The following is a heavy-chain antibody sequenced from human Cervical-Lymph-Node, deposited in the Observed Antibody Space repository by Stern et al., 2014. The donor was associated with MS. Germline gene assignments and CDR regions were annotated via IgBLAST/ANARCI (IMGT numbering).Heavy chain of an antibody. Sequence: VQLVESGAEVKKPGASAEVSCRASGYTFTSYDINWVRHAIGQGLEWMGWMNPNSGNTGYAQKFQGRVTMTRNTSISTAYMELSSLRSEDTAVYYCAGIGMDVWGQGTTVTVSS. CDR3: AGIGMDV. CDR1: GYTFTSYD. V-gene: IGHV1-8*02. J-gene: IGHJ6*02. CDR2: MNPNSGNT.